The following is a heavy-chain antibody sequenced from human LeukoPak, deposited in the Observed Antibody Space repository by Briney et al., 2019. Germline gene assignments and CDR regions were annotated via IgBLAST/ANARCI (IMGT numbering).Heavy chain of an antibody. CDR1: GFTFSSYW. D-gene: IGHD1-26*01. V-gene: IGHV3-74*01. J-gene: IGHJ5*02. CDR2: INSDGSST. CDR3: ARGLPGVCGSTHNWFDP. Sequence: GGSLRLSCAASGFTFSSYWMYWVRQAPGKGLVWVSRINSDGSSTNYADSVKGRFTISRDNAKNTLYLQMNSLRAEDTAVYYCARGLPGVCGSTHNWFDPWGQGTLVTVSS.